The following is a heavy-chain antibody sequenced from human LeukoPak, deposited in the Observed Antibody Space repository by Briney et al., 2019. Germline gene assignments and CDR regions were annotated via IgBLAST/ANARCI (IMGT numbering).Heavy chain of an antibody. J-gene: IGHJ4*02. Sequence: ASVEVSCKASGYTFSSYGISWVRQAPGQGLEWMGWISAYNGNTNYAQKLQGRVTMTTDTSTSTAYMELRSLRSDDTAVYYCAREAVYSSSSEYWGQGTLVTVSS. CDR3: AREAVYSSSSEY. D-gene: IGHD6-13*01. V-gene: IGHV1-18*01. CDR2: ISAYNGNT. CDR1: GYTFSSYG.